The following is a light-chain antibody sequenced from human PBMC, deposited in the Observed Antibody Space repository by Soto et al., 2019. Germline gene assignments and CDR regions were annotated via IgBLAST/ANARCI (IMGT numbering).Light chain of an antibody. CDR2: DAS. V-gene: IGKV1-5*01. Sequence: DIQMTQSPSTLSASVGGRVTITCRASQSISSSLAWYQQKPGKAPKLLIYDASNLESGVPSIFSGSGSGTEFTLTISSLTPDDFATYYCQQYSTYSTFGQGTKVDIK. CDR1: QSISSS. CDR3: QQYSTYST. J-gene: IGKJ1*01.